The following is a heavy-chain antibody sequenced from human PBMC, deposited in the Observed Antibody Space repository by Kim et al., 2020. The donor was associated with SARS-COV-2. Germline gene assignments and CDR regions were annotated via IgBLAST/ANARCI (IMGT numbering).Heavy chain of an antibody. J-gene: IGHJ6*02. CDR3: AKDRGFYDSSGYEDYGMDV. Sequence: GRFTISRDNSKNTLCLQMNSLRAEDTAVYYCAKDRGFYDSSGYEDYGMDVWGQGTTVTVSS. V-gene: IGHV3-30*02. D-gene: IGHD3-22*01.